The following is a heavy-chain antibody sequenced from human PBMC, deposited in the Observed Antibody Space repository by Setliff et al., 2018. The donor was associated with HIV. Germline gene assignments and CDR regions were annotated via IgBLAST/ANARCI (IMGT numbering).Heavy chain of an antibody. Sequence: PSETLSLTCTVSGGSISSYYWSWIRQPPGKGLEWIGYIYYSGSTNYNPSLKSRVTISVDTSKNQFSLKLISVTAADTAVYYCARQITMVRGVYQPYYYYYMDVWGKGTTVTVSS. J-gene: IGHJ6*03. CDR3: ARQITMVRGVYQPYYYYYMDV. V-gene: IGHV4-59*08. D-gene: IGHD3-10*01. CDR1: GGSISSYY. CDR2: IYYSGST.